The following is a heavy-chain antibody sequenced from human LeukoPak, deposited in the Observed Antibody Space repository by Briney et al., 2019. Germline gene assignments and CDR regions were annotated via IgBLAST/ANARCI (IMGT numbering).Heavy chain of an antibody. CDR1: GFTVSSKY. Sequence: GGSLRLSCAASGFTVSSKYMSWVRQAPGKGLEWVSVIYSGGSTHYVDSVKGRFTISRDNSKNTVYLQMNSLRAGDTAAYYCASLYYGGNNFDYWGQGTLVTVSS. CDR3: ASLYYGGNNFDY. D-gene: IGHD4-23*01. CDR2: IYSGGST. J-gene: IGHJ4*02. V-gene: IGHV3-66*01.